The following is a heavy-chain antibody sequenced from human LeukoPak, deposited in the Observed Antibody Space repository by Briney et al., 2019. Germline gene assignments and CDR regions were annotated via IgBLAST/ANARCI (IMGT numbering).Heavy chain of an antibody. D-gene: IGHD3-22*01. CDR2: INSDGSST. CDR1: GITFRSYW. Sequence: GGSLRLSCVVSGITFRSYWMNWVRQAPGKGLVWVSRINSDGSSTNYADSVKGRFTISRDNAKNTVYLQMNSLRAEDTAVYYCARPYYDNSGLDYWGQGTLVTASS. J-gene: IGHJ4*02. V-gene: IGHV3-74*01. CDR3: ARPYYDNSGLDY.